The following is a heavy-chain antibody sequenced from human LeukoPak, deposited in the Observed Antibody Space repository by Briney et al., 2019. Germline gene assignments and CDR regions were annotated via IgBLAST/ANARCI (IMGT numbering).Heavy chain of an antibody. CDR1: GVSLRGDTYY. V-gene: IGHV4-39*01. D-gene: IGHD2-21*02. Sequence: SETLSLICTVSGVSLRGDTYYWGWIRQPPGKGLEWIGNYHIGNTYYNPSLKSRVTISEDTSKNQFSLRVNSVTAADTAVYFCARLWHSTALYFYYYMDVWGEGTTVTVSS. CDR2: YHIGNT. CDR3: ARLWHSTALYFYYYMDV. J-gene: IGHJ6*03.